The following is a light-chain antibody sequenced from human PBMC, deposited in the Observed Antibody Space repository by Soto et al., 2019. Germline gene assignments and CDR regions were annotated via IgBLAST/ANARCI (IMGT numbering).Light chain of an antibody. J-gene: IGKJ1*01. CDR1: ASISRW. CDR2: KAS. V-gene: IGKV1-5*03. Sequence: DIQMTQSPSPLSASVGDRVTITCRASASISRWLAWHQQKPGKAPKLLIYKASSLESGVPSRFSGSGSGTEFTRTISSLQPDDFATYYCQQYNSYWTFGQGTRVEIK. CDR3: QQYNSYWT.